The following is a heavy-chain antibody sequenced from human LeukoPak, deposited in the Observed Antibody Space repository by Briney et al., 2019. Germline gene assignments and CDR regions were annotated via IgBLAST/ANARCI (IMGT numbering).Heavy chain of an antibody. CDR3: AREGAQSIAARPVDMDV. Sequence: GGSLRLSCAASGFTFSSYEMSWVRQAPGKGLEWVSYISSSGSTIYYADSVKGRFTISRDNAKNSLYLQMNSLRAEDTAVYYCAREGAQSIAARPVDMDVWGKGTTVTVSS. V-gene: IGHV3-48*03. D-gene: IGHD6-6*01. J-gene: IGHJ6*03. CDR1: GFTFSSYE. CDR2: ISSSGSTI.